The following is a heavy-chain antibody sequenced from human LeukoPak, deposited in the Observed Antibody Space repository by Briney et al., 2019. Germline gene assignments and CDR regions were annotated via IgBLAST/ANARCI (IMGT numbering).Heavy chain of an antibody. CDR3: AREGLGELTLDP. CDR2: ISTYNGDT. V-gene: IGHV1-18*01. D-gene: IGHD3-16*01. J-gene: IGHJ5*02. Sequence: ASVKVSCKASGYTFTSYGISWVRQAPGQGLEWMGWISTYNGDTNYAQKLQGRVTMTTDTSTNTAYMELRSLRSDDTAVYYCAREGLGELTLDPWGQGTLVTVSS. CDR1: GYTFTSYG.